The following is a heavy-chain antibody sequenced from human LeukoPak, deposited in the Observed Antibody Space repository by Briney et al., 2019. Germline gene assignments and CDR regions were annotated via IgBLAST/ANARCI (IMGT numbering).Heavy chain of an antibody. V-gene: IGHV4-39*07. J-gene: IGHJ4*02. Sequence: SETLSLTCTVSGGSISSYYWGWIRQPPGKGLEWIGSIYYSGSTYYNPSLKSRVTISVDTSKNQFSLKLSSVTAADTAVYYCARDSIVGATRYYFDYWGQGTLVTVSS. D-gene: IGHD1-26*01. CDR3: ARDSIVGATRYYFDY. CDR2: IYYSGST. CDR1: GGSISSYY.